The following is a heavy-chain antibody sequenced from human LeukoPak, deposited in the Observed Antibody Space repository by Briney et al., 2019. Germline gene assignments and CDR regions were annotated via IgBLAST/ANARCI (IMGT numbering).Heavy chain of an antibody. CDR1: GFTLNYYS. CDR2: ISSSATTL. V-gene: IGHV3-48*02. J-gene: IGHJ6*03. CDR3: TRCRGSNTRYYMDV. D-gene: IGHD1-26*01. Sequence: PGGSLRLSCAASGFTLNYYSINWVRQAPGKGLEWVSYISSSATTLYYADSVKGRFTISRDNAKNSLYLQMNSLRDEDTAVYYCTRCRGSNTRYYMDVWGKGTTVTVSS.